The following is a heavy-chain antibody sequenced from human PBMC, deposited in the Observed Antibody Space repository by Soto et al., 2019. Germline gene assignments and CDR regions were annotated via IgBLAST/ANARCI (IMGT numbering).Heavy chain of an antibody. D-gene: IGHD6-13*01. CDR3: ARPKYSSSWYSKKYYYYYGMDV. J-gene: IGHJ6*02. V-gene: IGHV1-69*13. Sequence: ASVKVSCKASGGTFSSYPISWVRQAPGQGLEWMGGIIPIFGTANYAQKFQGRVTITADESTSTAYMELRSLRSDDTAVYYCARPKYSSSWYSKKYYYYYGMDVWGQGTTVTVSS. CDR2: IIPIFGTA. CDR1: GGTFSSYP.